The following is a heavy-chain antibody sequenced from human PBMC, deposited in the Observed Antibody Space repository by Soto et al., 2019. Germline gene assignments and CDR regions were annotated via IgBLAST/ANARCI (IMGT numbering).Heavy chain of an antibody. Sequence: EVQLVESGGGLVKPGGSLRLSCAASGFTFTRYSMNWVRQAPGKGLEWVSSISSTTNYIYYGDSMKGRFTISKDKSKRTLFLQMNSLRVDDTAVYYCARDGWGSNWYFDLWGRGTLVTVSS. CDR1: GFTFTRYS. CDR3: ARDGWGSNWYFDL. J-gene: IGHJ2*01. V-gene: IGHV3-21*01. D-gene: IGHD3-16*01. CDR2: ISSTTNYI.